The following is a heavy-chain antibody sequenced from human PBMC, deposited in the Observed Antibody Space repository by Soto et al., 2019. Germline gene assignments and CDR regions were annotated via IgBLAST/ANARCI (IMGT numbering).Heavy chain of an antibody. D-gene: IGHD2-15*01. J-gene: IGHJ4*02. CDR2: ISSSSSYI. CDR3: ARDFEGAATALFDY. V-gene: IGHV3-21*01. Sequence: GGSLRLSCAASGFTFSSYSMNWVRQAPGKGLEWVSSISSSSSYIYYADSVKGRFTISRDNAKNSLYLQMNSLRAEDTAVYYCARDFEGAATALFDYWGQGTLVTAPQ. CDR1: GFTFSSYS.